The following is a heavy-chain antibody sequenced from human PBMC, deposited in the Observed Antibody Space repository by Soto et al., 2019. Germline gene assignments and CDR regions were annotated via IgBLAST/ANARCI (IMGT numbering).Heavy chain of an antibody. D-gene: IGHD3-22*01. CDR2: INPSGGST. CDR3: ARVMGYYDSPEDDAFDI. V-gene: IGHV1-46*01. CDR1: GYTFTSYY. Sequence: ASVKVSCKASGYTFTSYYMHWVRQAPGQGLEWMGIINPSGGSTSYAQKFQGRVTMTRDTSTSTVYMELSSLRSEDTAVYYCARVMGYYDSPEDDAFDIWGQGTMVTVSS. J-gene: IGHJ3*02.